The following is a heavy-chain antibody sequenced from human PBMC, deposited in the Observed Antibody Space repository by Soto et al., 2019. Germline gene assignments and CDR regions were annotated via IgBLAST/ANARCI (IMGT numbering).Heavy chain of an antibody. CDR1: GYTFTSYA. Sequence: ASVKVSCKASGYTFTSYAMHWVRQAPGQRLEWMGWINAGNGNTKYSQKFQGRVTITRDTSASTAYMELSSLRSEDTAVYYCARAYYYDSSAPPHFDYWGQGTLVTVSS. J-gene: IGHJ4*02. CDR3: ARAYYYDSSAPPHFDY. V-gene: IGHV1-3*01. CDR2: INAGNGNT. D-gene: IGHD3-22*01.